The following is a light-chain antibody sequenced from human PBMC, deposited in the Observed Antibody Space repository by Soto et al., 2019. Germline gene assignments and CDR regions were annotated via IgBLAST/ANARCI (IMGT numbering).Light chain of an antibody. Sequence: DIQMTQSPSFLSAFVGGTVTIACRASLTISSYLNWYQQKPGKAPNLLIYAASTLQSGVPSRFSGTGSGTEFTLTIDRLQPDDVATYYCQQYHTSSITFGQGTRLEIK. CDR2: AAS. CDR1: LTISSY. CDR3: QQYHTSSIT. V-gene: IGKV1-9*01. J-gene: IGKJ5*01.